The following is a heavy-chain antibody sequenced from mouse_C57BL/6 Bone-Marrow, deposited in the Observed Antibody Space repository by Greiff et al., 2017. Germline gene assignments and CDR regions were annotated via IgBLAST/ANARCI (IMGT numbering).Heavy chain of an antibody. V-gene: IGHV1-69*01. D-gene: IGHD2-4*01. Sequence: VQLQQPGAELVMPGASVKLSCKASGYTFTSYWMHWVKQRPGQGLEWIGEIDPSDSYTKYNQKLKGKFTLTVDNSSSTAYMQLSSLTSEDSAVYYCAREGTTGYDYDLDYWGQGTTLTVSS. CDR1: GYTFTSYW. CDR3: AREGTTGYDYDLDY. CDR2: IDPSDSYT. J-gene: IGHJ2*01.